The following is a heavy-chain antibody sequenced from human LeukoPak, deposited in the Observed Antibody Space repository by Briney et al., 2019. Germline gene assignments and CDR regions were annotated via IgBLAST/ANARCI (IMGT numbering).Heavy chain of an antibody. Sequence: SVKVSCKASGATFNTDAISWVRQAPGQGLEWMGGIIPIFGTANYAQKFQGRVTITTDESTSTAYMELSSLRSEDTAVYYCARGGDRDGYDLNYYYYYMDVWGKGTTVTVSS. D-gene: IGHD5-24*01. CDR2: IIPIFGTA. V-gene: IGHV1-69*05. CDR3: ARGGDRDGYDLNYYYYYMDV. J-gene: IGHJ6*03. CDR1: GATFNTDA.